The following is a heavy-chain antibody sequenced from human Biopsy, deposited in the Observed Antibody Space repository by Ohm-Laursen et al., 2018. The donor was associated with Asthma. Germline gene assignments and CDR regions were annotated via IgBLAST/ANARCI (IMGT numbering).Heavy chain of an antibody. D-gene: IGHD3-3*01. Sequence: SLRLSCAASGLVFSSHARHWASKAPGRGLEREAVVWYDGGVVHYADSMKGRFTISRDNAKSTLYLQMNRLRTDDTAVYFCAKRRGYSDLTDFDHWGQGTLVTVSS. J-gene: IGHJ4*02. V-gene: IGHV3-30-3*02. CDR2: VWYDGGVV. CDR3: AKRRGYSDLTDFDH. CDR1: GLVFSSHA.